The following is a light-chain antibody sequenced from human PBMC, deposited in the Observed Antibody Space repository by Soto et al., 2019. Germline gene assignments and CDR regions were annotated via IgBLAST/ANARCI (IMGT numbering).Light chain of an antibody. CDR1: SSDVGSYNL. Sequence: QSVLTQPASVSGSPGQSITISCTGTSSDVGSYNLVSWYQHHPGKAPKLMIYEGSRRPSGVANRFSGSRSGNMASLTISGLQAEDEADYYCCSYAGSGTWVFGGGTKVTVL. CDR3: CSYAGSGTWV. J-gene: IGLJ3*02. V-gene: IGLV2-23*01. CDR2: EGS.